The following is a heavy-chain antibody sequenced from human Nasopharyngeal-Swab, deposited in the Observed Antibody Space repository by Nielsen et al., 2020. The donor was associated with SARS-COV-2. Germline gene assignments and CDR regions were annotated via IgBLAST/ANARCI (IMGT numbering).Heavy chain of an antibody. V-gene: IGHV3-13*01. J-gene: IGHJ4*02. D-gene: IGHD2-15*01. CDR2: IGTAGDT. CDR1: GFTFSSYD. Sequence: GESLKISCAASGFTFSSYDMHWVRQATGKGLEWVSAIGTAGDTYYPGSVKGRFTISRDNAKNSLYLQMNSLRAEDTAVYYCARDVGLGSFDYWGQGTLVTVSS. CDR3: ARDVGLGSFDY.